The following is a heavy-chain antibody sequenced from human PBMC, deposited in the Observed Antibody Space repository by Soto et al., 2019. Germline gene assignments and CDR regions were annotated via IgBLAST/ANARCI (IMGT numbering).Heavy chain of an antibody. CDR3: AKDIGATYYYYGMDV. J-gene: IGHJ6*02. Sequence: EVQLVESGGGLVQPGRSLRLSCAASGFTFDDYAMHWVRQAPGKGLEWVSGISWNSGSIGYADSVKGRFTISRDNAKNSLYLQMNSLRAEDTALYYCAKDIGATYYYYGMDVWVQGTTVTVSS. V-gene: IGHV3-9*01. D-gene: IGHD5-12*01. CDR2: ISWNSGSI. CDR1: GFTFDDYA.